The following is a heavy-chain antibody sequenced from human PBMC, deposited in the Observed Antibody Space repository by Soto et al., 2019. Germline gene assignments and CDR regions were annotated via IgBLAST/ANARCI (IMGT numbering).Heavy chain of an antibody. CDR1: GFTFSSYA. J-gene: IGHJ4*02. CDR2: ISSNGGST. CDR3: AKDIEIAVAGPGTFDY. D-gene: IGHD6-19*01. V-gene: IGHV3-64*04. Sequence: GGSLRLSCSASGFTFSSYAMHWVRQAPGKGLEYVSAISSNGGSTYYADSVKGRFTISRDNSKNTLYLQMNSLRAEDTAVYYCAKDIEIAVAGPGTFDYWGQGTLVTVSS.